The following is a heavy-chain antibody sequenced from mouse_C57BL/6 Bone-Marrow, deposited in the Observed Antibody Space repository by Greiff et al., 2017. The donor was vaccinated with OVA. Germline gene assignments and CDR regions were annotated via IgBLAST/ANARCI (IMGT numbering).Heavy chain of an antibody. CDR1: GYTFTSYW. Sequence: QVQLQQPGAELVKPGASVKMSCKASGYTFTSYWITWVKQRPGQGLEWIGDIYPGSGSTNYNEKFKSKATLTVDTSSSTAYMQLSSLTSEDSAVYYCARGGGSTRNFDYWGQGTTLTVSS. J-gene: IGHJ2*01. V-gene: IGHV1-55*01. D-gene: IGHD1-1*01. CDR3: ARGGGSTRNFDY. CDR2: IYPGSGST.